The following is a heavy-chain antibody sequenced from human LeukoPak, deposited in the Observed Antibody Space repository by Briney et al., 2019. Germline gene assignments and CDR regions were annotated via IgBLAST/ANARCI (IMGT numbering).Heavy chain of an antibody. CDR2: ISYDGRNR. CDR1: GFTFSTYG. J-gene: IGHJ1*01. V-gene: IGHV3-30*18. D-gene: IGHD3-16*01. CDR3: AKDFGGKNLAEYFQN. Sequence: GGSLRPSCAASGFTFSTYGMHWVRQAPDKGLEWLAVISYDGRNRYYAESVKGRFTISRDNSKNTLYLQMDSLRTEDTAVYYCAKDFGGKNLAEYFQNWGQGTLVTVSS.